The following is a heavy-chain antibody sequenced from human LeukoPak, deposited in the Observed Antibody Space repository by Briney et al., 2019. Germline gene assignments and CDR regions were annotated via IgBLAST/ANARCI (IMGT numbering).Heavy chain of an antibody. CDR2: INRDDGSST. V-gene: IGHV3-74*01. D-gene: IGHD2-2*01. CDR1: GFTFSIYW. CDR3: ARDKEPAAIPVGTHWFDP. J-gene: IGHJ5*02. Sequence: GGSLRLSCADSGFTFSIYWMHWVRQTPGKGLVWVSRINRDDGSSTSYADSVKGRFTISRDNAKNSLYLQMNSLRAEDTAVYYCARDKEPAAIPVGTHWFDPWGQGTLVTVSS.